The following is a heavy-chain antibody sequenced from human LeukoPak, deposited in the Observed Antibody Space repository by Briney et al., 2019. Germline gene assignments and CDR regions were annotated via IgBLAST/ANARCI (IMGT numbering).Heavy chain of an antibody. V-gene: IGHV3-30*02. CDR2: IRYDGSNK. D-gene: IGHD5-18*01. Sequence: GGSLRLSRAASGFTFSSYGMHWVRQAPGKGLEWVAFIRYDGSNKYYADSVKGRFTISRDNSKNTLYLQMNSLRAEDTAVYYCARHLSGVTGYSYGRGIDYWGQGTLVTVSS. CDR1: GFTFSSYG. CDR3: ARHLSGVTGYSYGRGIDY. J-gene: IGHJ4*02.